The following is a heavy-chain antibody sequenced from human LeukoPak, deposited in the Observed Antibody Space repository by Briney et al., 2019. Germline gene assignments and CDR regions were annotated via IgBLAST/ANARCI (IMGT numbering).Heavy chain of an antibody. J-gene: IGHJ5*02. CDR3: ARDLSLTTVET. V-gene: IGHV4-30-2*01. D-gene: IGHD4-11*01. CDR2: IYHSGST. CDR1: GGSISSGGYY. Sequence: SETLSLTCTVSGGSISSGGYYWSWIRQPPGKGLEWIGYIYHSGSTYYNLSLKSRVTISVDRSKNQFSLKLSSVTAADTAVYYCARDLSLTTVETWGQGTLVTVSS.